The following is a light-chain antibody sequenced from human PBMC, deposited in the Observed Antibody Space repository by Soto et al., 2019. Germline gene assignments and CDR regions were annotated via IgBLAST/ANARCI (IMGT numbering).Light chain of an antibody. J-gene: IGKJ5*01. V-gene: IGKV3-20*01. CDR1: QSVGNNF. Sequence: EIVLTQSPGTLSLSPGERATLSCRASQSVGNNFLSWYQQRPGQAPRLLIYNAFNRAAGISDRFSGIGSGTGFTLPISRLEAEDFAVYYRHQHAYSPPSFGPWTRR. CDR2: NAF. CDR3: HQHAYSPPS.